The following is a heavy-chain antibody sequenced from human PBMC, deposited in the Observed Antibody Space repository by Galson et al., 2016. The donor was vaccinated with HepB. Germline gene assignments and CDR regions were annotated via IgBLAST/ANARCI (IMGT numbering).Heavy chain of an antibody. Sequence: SVKVSCKASGYTFTDYYMHWVRQAPGQGLEWMGWINAYNGNANYAQSFQGRVTMTTDTSTGTAYMELWNLRSDDTALYYCARVLGGYDFYPWGQGTLGTVSA. V-gene: IGHV1-18*04. CDR1: GYTFTDYY. D-gene: IGHD5-12*01. J-gene: IGHJ5*02. CDR2: INAYNGNA. CDR3: ARVLGGYDFYP.